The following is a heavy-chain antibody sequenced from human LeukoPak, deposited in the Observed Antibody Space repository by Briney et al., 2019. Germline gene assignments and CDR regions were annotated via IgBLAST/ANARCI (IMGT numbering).Heavy chain of an antibody. CDR3: ARGIDY. CDR1: GFTFSSYA. CDR2: IKKDGTEK. Sequence: GGSLRLSCAASGFTFSSYAMSWVRQAPGKGLEWVANIKKDGTEKYYVDSVKGRFTISRDNAKNSLYLQMNSLRAEDTAVYYCARGIDYWGQGTLVTVSS. V-gene: IGHV3-7*01. J-gene: IGHJ4*02.